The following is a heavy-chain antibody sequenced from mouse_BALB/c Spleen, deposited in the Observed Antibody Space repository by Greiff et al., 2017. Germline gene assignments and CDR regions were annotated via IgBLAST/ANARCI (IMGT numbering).Heavy chain of an antibody. CDR1: GFTFSSFG. Sequence: DVKLVESGGGLVQPGGSRKLSCAASGFTFSSFGMHWVRQAPEKGLEWVAYISSGSSTIYYADTVKGRFTISRDNPKNTLFLQMTSLRSEDTAMYYCARGLLRLPFDYWGQGTTLTVSS. J-gene: IGHJ2*01. D-gene: IGHD1-2*01. V-gene: IGHV5-17*02. CDR3: ARGLLRLPFDY. CDR2: ISSGSSTI.